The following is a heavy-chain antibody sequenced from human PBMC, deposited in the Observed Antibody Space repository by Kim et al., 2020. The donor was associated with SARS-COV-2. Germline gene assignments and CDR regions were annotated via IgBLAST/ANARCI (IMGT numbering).Heavy chain of an antibody. D-gene: IGHD6-19*01. Sequence: KSRVTISVDTSKNQFSLKLSSVTAADTAVYYCARHPGAASGWYGILAFDIWGQGTMVTVSS. CDR3: ARHPGAASGWYGILAFDI. V-gene: IGHV4-39*01. J-gene: IGHJ3*02.